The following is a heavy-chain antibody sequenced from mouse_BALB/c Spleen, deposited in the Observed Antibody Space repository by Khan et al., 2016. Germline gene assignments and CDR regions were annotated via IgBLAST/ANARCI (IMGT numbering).Heavy chain of an antibody. CDR3: AEDLGWFSY. CDR2: ISYSGST. V-gene: IGHV3-2*02. Sequence: VQLKQSGPGLGKPSQSLSLTCTVTRYSITSDYACTRIRQFPRNKLEWMGYISYSGSTSYTPSLKSRISITRDTSKNQFFLRLNSVTTEETAPYCRAEDLGWFSYWGQGTLVAVSA. J-gene: IGHJ3*01. D-gene: IGHD4-1*01. CDR1: RYSITSDYA.